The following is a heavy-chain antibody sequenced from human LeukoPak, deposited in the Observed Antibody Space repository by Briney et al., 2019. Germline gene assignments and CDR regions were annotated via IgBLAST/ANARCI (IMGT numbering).Heavy chain of an antibody. CDR1: GFTFSSYE. CDR2: ISSSGRTK. V-gene: IGHV3-48*03. D-gene: IGHD2-15*01. Sequence: GGSLRLSCAASGFTFSSYEMNWVRQAPGKGLEWVSYISSSGRTKYYADSVKGRFTISRDNAKTSLYLQMNSLRAEDTAVYYCARDKAPYCSGGSCYSHYYYMDVWGKGTTVTVSS. J-gene: IGHJ6*03. CDR3: ARDKAPYCSGGSCYSHYYYMDV.